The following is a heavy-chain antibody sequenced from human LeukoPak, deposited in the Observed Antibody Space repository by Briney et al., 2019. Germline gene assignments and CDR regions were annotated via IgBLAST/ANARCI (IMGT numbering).Heavy chain of an antibody. J-gene: IGHJ4*02. CDR2: IYTSGST. D-gene: IGHD3-3*01. CDR3: ARHMKSITIFGVAPKYFDY. V-gene: IGHV4-4*07. CDR1: GGSISSYY. Sequence: SETLSLTCTVSGGSISSYYWSWIRQPAGKGLEWIGRIYTSGSTNYNPSLKSRVTISVDTSKNQFSLKLSSVTAADTAVYYCARHMKSITIFGVAPKYFDYWGQGTLVTVSS.